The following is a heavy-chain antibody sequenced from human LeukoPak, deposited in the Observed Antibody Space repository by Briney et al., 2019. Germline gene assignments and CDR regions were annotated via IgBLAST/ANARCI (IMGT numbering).Heavy chain of an antibody. D-gene: IGHD2-2*01. Sequence: PWESLKISCRGSGYTFTTYWIGWVRQMPGKGLEWMGIIYPGDSDTRYSPSFQGQVTKSADKSINTAYLQWSSLKASDTAMYYCARRRGCSSSSCPPDYWGQGTLVTVSA. V-gene: IGHV5-51*01. CDR2: IYPGDSDT. CDR1: GYTFTTYW. CDR3: ARRRGCSSSSCPPDY. J-gene: IGHJ4*02.